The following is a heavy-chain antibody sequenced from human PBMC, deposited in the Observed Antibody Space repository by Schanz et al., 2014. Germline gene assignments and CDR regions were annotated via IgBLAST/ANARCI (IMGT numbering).Heavy chain of an antibody. V-gene: IGHV4-59*12. CDR1: GGSISSYY. D-gene: IGHD3-3*01. Sequence: QVQLQESGPGLVKPSETLSLTCTVSGGSISSYYWSWIRQPPGKGLGWIGYMYYSGSNNYNHSLNTRVTISVDTSKNQFSLKVTSVTPADPAVYYCARGVLGSGYRQQYYFDHWGQGTLVTVSS. CDR3: ARGVLGSGYRQQYYFDH. J-gene: IGHJ4*02. CDR2: MYYSGSN.